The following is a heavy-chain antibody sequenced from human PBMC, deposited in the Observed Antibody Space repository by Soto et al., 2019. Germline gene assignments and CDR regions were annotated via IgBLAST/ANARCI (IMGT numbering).Heavy chain of an antibody. D-gene: IGHD3-3*01. CDR3: ARGGGVGVAGSAAFDM. V-gene: IGHV1-2*02. CDR1: GYPVTAYY. J-gene: IGHJ3*02. CDR2: INPATGAA. Sequence: QLHLVQSGAVVKKPGASVTVSCSASGYPVTAYYMHWVRQAPGRGLEWMGGINPATGAAKYTRTFPGRVNMTRDTSTSTVFMELSGLKSEDTAVFYCARGGGVGVAGSAAFDMWGQGTLVTVSS.